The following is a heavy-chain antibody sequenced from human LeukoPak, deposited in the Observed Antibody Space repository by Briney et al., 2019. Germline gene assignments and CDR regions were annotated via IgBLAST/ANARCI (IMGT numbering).Heavy chain of an antibody. D-gene: IGHD6-13*01. CDR1: GGSISSYY. V-gene: IGHV4-59*01. Sequence: PSETLSLTCTVSGGSISSYYWSWIRQPPGKGLEWIGYIYYSGSTNYNPSLKSRVTISVDTSKNQFSLKLSSVTAADTAVYYCARDAGYIYMSTRFDPWGQGTLVTVSS. CDR2: IYYSGST. CDR3: ARDAGYIYMSTRFDP. J-gene: IGHJ5*02.